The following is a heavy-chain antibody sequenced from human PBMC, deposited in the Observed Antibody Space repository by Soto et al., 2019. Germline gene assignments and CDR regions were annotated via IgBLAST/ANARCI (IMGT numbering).Heavy chain of an antibody. CDR1: GFTLRNFA. Sequence: GGSLRLSCEASGFTLRNFAMTWVRQAPGKGLEWVSLISANDVGTYYAESVKTRFTISTDQSRNTVYLQMDSLRADDTAIYYCAKAKNDYNWDNRPPFDYWGQGTLVTVSS. D-gene: IGHD1-20*01. CDR2: ISANDVGT. J-gene: IGHJ4*02. CDR3: AKAKNDYNWDNRPPFDY. V-gene: IGHV3-23*01.